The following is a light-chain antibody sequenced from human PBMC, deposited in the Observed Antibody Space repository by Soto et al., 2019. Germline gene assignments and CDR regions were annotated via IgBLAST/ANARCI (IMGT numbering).Light chain of an antibody. CDR3: RSLTPSSTYV. V-gene: IGLV2-14*01. CDR1: TSDVGGYDY. CDR2: EVS. Sequence: QSVLTQPASVSGSPGQSITISCTGTTSDVGGYDYVSWYQQHPGKAPKLLIYEVSNRPSGVSSRFSGSRSANSASLTISGLQAEDEADYDCRSLTPSSTYVFGTGTKLPVL. J-gene: IGLJ1*01.